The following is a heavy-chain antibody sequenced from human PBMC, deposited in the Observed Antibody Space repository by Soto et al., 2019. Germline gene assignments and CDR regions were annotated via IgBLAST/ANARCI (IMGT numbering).Heavy chain of an antibody. CDR3: TRVRLSSSRSSDY. V-gene: IGHV3-72*01. CDR1: GFTFSDHY. Sequence: EVQLVESGGGLVQPEGSLRLSCAASGFTFSDHYMDWVRQAPGKELEWVGRIKNKANSYTTEYAAPVKGRFTISRDDSKNSVFLQRNRLKTVDTAVYYCTRVRLSSSRSSDYWGQVILVTVSS. J-gene: IGHJ4*02. CDR2: IKNKANSYTT. D-gene: IGHD6-13*01.